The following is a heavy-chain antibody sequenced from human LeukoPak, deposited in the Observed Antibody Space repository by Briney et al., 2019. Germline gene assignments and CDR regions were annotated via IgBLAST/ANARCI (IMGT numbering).Heavy chain of an antibody. D-gene: IGHD3-22*01. V-gene: IGHV4-59*01. CDR2: ISYSGST. CDR1: GGSISSYY. J-gene: IGHJ5*02. CDR3: AREPGFDSSGYLNWFDP. Sequence: SETLSLTCTVSGGSISSYYWSWIRQPPGKGLECVGCISYSGSTKYNPSLKSRVTISVDTSKNQLSLKLSSVTAADTAVYYCAREPGFDSSGYLNWFDPWGQGTLVTVSS.